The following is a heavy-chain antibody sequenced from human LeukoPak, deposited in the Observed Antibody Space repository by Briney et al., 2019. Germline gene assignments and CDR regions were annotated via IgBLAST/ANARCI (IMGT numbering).Heavy chain of an antibody. CDR1: GGSISSYY. CDR2: IYYSGST. D-gene: IGHD3-16*02. V-gene: IGHV4-59*12. Sequence: SETLSLTCTVSGGSISSYYWSWIRQPPGKGLEWIGYIYYSGSTNYNPSLKSRVTISVDTSENQFSLKLSSVTAADTAVYYCARANYDYVWGSYRHPFDYWGQGTLVTVSS. J-gene: IGHJ4*02. CDR3: ARANYDYVWGSYRHPFDY.